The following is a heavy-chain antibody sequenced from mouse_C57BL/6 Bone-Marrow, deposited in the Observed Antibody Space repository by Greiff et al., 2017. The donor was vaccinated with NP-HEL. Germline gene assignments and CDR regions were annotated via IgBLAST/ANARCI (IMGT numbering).Heavy chain of an antibody. J-gene: IGHJ2*01. V-gene: IGHV1-66*01. Sequence: QVQLKESGPELVKPGASVKISCKASGYSFTSYYIHWVKQRPGQGLEWIGWIYPGSGNTKYNEKFKGKATLTADTSSSTAYMQLSSLTSEDSAVYYCARGQLRKTLDYWGQGTTLTVSS. CDR3: ARGQLRKTLDY. D-gene: IGHD3-2*02. CDR1: GYSFTSYY. CDR2: IYPGSGNT.